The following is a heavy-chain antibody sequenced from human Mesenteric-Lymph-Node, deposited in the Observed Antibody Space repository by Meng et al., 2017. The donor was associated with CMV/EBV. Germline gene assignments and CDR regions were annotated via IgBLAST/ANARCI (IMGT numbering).Heavy chain of an antibody. CDR1: GWSFSENY. Sequence: NGWSFSENYWTWIRQPPGQGLEWIGEINPSGHTNYNPSLQSRVTISVDTSKKQFSLKVNSVTAADTAVYYCARVYSSNYYELGFDPWGQGTLVTVSS. D-gene: IGHD6-13*01. CDR3: ARVYSSNYYELGFDP. J-gene: IGHJ5*02. CDR2: INPSGHT. V-gene: IGHV4-34*01.